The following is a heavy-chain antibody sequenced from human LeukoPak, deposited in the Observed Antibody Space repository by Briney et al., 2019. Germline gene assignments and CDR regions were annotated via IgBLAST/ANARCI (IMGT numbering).Heavy chain of an antibody. J-gene: IGHJ3*02. V-gene: IGHV1-24*01. CDR3: ATGVTHYAFDI. D-gene: IGHD5-18*01. CDR2: FDPEDAET. CDR1: GYTLTELS. Sequence: ASVKVPCKVSGYTLTELSMHWVRQAPGKGLEWMGGFDPEDAETIYAQKFQGSVTMTEDTSTDTAYMELSSLRSEDTAVYYCATGVTHYAFDIWGQGTMVTVSS.